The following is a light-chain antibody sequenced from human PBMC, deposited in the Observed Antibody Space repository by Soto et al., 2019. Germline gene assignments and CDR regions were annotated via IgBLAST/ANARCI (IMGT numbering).Light chain of an antibody. CDR1: SSNIGSNY. CDR2: RNN. Sequence: QSVLTQPPSASGAPGQRVTISCSGSSSNIGSNYVYWYQQLPGTAPKLLIYRNNQRPSGVPDRFSGSKSGTSASLAISGLRSEDEGDYYCAAWDDSLSGFYVFGTGTKLTVL. J-gene: IGLJ1*01. V-gene: IGLV1-47*01. CDR3: AAWDDSLSGFYV.